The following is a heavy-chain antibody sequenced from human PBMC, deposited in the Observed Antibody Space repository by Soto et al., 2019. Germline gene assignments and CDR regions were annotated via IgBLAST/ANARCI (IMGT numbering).Heavy chain of an antibody. V-gene: IGHV3-23*01. CDR1: GFTFSAYA. D-gene: IGHD5-18*01. Sequence: HPGGSLRLSCAASGFTFSAYAMSWVRQAPGKGLEWVSTISGSGGSTYYADSVKGRFTISRDNSKNTLYVQMNSLRAEDTAVYYCARGLRVYSSNFDYWGQGTLVTVSS. CDR2: ISGSGGST. J-gene: IGHJ4*02. CDR3: ARGLRVYSSNFDY.